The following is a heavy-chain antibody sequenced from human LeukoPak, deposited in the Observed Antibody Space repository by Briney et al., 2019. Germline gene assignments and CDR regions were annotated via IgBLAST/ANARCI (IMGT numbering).Heavy chain of an antibody. J-gene: IGHJ4*02. CDR3: ARDREIFGVVSYRDNYFDY. CDR2: INPNSGGT. D-gene: IGHD3-3*01. CDR1: GYTFTGYY. V-gene: IGHV1-2*02. Sequence: ASVKVSCKASGYTFTGYYMHWVRQAPGQGLEWMGWINPNSGGTNYAQKFQGRVAMTRDTSISTAYMELSRLRSDDTAVYYCARDREIFGVVSYRDNYFDYWGQGTLVTVSS.